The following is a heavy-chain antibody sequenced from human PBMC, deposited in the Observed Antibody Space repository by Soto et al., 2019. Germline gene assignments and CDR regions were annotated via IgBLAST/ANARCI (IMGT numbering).Heavy chain of an antibody. J-gene: IGHJ4*02. CDR1: VVSISNFY. CDR2: ISYSGNT. CDR3: ARDTMVLYRSYFHS. Sequence: SETLSLTCTFSVVSISNFYWSCIRHPPGKGLEWIGYISYSGNTNYNPSLKSRVSISVDTSKNQLSLNLTSVTAADTAVYYCARDTMVLYRSYFHSWGQGTPVNVSS. D-gene: IGHD2-8*01. V-gene: IGHV4-59*01.